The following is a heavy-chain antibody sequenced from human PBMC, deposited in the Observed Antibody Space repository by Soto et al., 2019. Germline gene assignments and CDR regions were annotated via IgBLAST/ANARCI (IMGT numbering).Heavy chain of an antibody. CDR2: IGTTGDT. J-gene: IGHJ6*02. Sequence: PGGSLRLSCAAYGFTFSRYDMHWVRQATDKGLEWVAGIGTTGDTHYPDSVKGRFTISRENAKNSLYLQMNSLRAGDTAVYYCARKSYGIDVWGQGTTVTVSS. CDR3: ARKSYGIDV. V-gene: IGHV3-13*01. CDR1: GFTFSRYD.